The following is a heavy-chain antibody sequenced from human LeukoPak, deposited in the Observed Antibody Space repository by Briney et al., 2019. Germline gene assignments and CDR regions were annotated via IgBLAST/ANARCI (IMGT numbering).Heavy chain of an antibody. Sequence: PGGSLRLSCAASGFTFSSYSMNWVRQAPGKGLEWVSPISSISSYIYYADSVKGRFTVSRDNAKNSLYLQMDSLRAEDTAVYYCARDPSGTYYPRVSGALDIWGQGTMVTVSS. CDR3: ARDPSGTYYPRVSGALDI. CDR1: GFTFSSYS. D-gene: IGHD1-26*01. J-gene: IGHJ3*02. CDR2: ISSISSYI. V-gene: IGHV3-21*01.